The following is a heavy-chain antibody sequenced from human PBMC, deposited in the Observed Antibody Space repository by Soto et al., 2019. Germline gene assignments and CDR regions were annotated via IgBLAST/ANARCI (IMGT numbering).Heavy chain of an antibody. Sequence: GGSLRLSCAGSGFSFFSYAMSWVRQAPGKGLEWVSTISGSGGHTYYADSVKGRFVVSRDNDKNTVYLHMNSLTGEDTAIYFCAKVEMGWFAHWGQGTQVTVSS. J-gene: IGHJ5*02. D-gene: IGHD2-8*01. V-gene: IGHV3-23*01. CDR2: ISGSGGHT. CDR1: GFSFFSYA. CDR3: AKVEMGWFAH.